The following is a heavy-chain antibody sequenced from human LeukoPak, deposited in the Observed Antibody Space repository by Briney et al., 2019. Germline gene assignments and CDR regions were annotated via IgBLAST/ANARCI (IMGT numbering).Heavy chain of an antibody. J-gene: IGHJ4*02. CDR1: GFTFSSYA. CDR3: ARGRRQQLADRFDY. CDR2: ISYDGSNK. Sequence: GRSLRLSCAASGFTFSSYAMHWVRQAPGKGLEWVAVISYDGSNKYYADSVKGRFTISRDNAKNTLYLQMNSLRVEDTAVYYCARGRRQQLADRFDYWGQGTLVTVSS. V-gene: IGHV3-30-3*01. D-gene: IGHD6-13*01.